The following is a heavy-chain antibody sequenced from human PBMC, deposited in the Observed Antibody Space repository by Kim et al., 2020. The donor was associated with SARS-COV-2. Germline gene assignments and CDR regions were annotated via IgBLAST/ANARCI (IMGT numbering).Heavy chain of an antibody. V-gene: IGHV1-8*01. D-gene: IGHD3-3*01. CDR1: GYTFTSYD. J-gene: IGHJ6*02. CDR2: MNPNSGNT. Sequence: ASVKVSCKASGYTFTSYDINWVRQATGQGLEWMGWMNPNSGNTGYAQKFQGRVTMTRNTSISTAYMELSSLRSEDTAVYYCARARPPRKEIKIFGVVIIDHYYYGMDVWGQGTTVTVSS. CDR3: ARARPPRKEIKIFGVVIIDHYYYGMDV.